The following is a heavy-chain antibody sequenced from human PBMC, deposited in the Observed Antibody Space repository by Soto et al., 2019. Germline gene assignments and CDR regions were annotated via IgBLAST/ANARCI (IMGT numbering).Heavy chain of an antibody. CDR3: ARDRDSWNYSLRYYYYGMDV. CDR1: GDSVSSNSAA. J-gene: IGHJ6*02. D-gene: IGHD1-7*01. CDR2: TYYRSKWYN. V-gene: IGHV6-1*01. Sequence: SQSLSLTCAISGDSVSSNSAAWNWIRQSPSRGLEWLGRTYYRSKWYNDYAVSVKSRITINPDTSKNQFFLQLNSVTPEDTAVYYCARDRDSWNYSLRYYYYGMDVWGQGTTVTVSS.